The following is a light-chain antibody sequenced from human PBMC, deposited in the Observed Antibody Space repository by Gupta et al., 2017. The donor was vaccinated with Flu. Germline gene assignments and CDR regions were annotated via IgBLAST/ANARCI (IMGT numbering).Light chain of an antibody. CDR1: SYNIGSNF. V-gene: IGLV1-51*02. CDR2: ENN. J-gene: IGLJ3*02. Sequence: QSVLTQTPSMSSAPGQEVTIFSPRSSYNIGSNFVSWYQQLPRTAPKLLIYENNKRPSGIPDRFSGSKSGASATLGITGLQTGDEADYYCLSWDSSLSAEVFGGGTKLTVL. CDR3: LSWDSSLSAEV.